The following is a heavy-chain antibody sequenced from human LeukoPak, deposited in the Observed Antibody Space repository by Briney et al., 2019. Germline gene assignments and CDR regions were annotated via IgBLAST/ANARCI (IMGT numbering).Heavy chain of an antibody. CDR2: LYLSRTT. Sequence: SETLSLTCTVSGGSTSGGSHHWGWFRQSPGTGLEWIGSLYLSRTTYYNPSLNSRVTISVDTSKNQFSLQLNSVTAADTAVYYCVRHDGRGGATMGSLDSWGQGSLVTVSS. CDR3: VRHDGRGGATMGSLDS. J-gene: IGHJ4*02. CDR1: GGSTSGGSHH. V-gene: IGHV4-39*01. D-gene: IGHD5-12*01.